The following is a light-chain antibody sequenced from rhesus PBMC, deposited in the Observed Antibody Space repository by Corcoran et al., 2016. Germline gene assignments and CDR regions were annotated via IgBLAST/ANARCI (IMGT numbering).Light chain of an antibody. CDR2: KAP. J-gene: IGKJ4*01. CDR1: QGISSY. CDR3: QNSYGTPLT. Sequence: DIQMTQSPSSLSASVGDTVTITCRASQGISSYLAWFQQQPGKAPKLLIYKAPTLQSGVPSRFSGSGFGTDFTLTISSLQPEDVATYYCQNSYGTPLTFGGWTKVEIK. V-gene: IGKV1-25*01.